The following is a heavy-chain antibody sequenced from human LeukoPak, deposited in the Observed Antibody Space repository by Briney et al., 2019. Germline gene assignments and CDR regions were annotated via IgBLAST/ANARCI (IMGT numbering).Heavy chain of an antibody. Sequence: PGGSLRLSCAASGFTFSSYSMNWVRQAPGKGLEWVSYISSSSSTIYYADSVKGRFTISRDNAKNSLYLQMNSLRAEDTAVYYCARGNTIIGMVHFDHWGQGTLVTVSS. CDR1: GFTFSSYS. V-gene: IGHV3-48*01. CDR2: ISSSSSTI. D-gene: IGHD3-9*01. CDR3: ARGNTIIGMVHFDH. J-gene: IGHJ4*02.